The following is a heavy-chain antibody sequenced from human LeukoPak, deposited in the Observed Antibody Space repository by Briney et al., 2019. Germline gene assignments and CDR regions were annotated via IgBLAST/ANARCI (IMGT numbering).Heavy chain of an antibody. CDR3: ARAGRMTGYSSGSGYAFDI. J-gene: IGHJ3*02. CDR1: GFTVSSNY. CDR2: IYSGGST. Sequence: GGSLRLSCAASGFTVSSNYMSWVRQAPGKGLEWVSVIYSGGSTYYADSVKGRFTISRDNSKNTLYLQMNSLRAEDTAVYYCARAGRMTGYSSGSGYAFDIWGQGTMVTVSS. V-gene: IGHV3-66*02. D-gene: IGHD6-25*01.